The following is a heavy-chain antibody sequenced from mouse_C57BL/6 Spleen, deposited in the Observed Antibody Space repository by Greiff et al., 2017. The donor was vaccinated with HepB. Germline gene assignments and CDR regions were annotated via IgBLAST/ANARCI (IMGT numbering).Heavy chain of an antibody. Sequence: EVQVVESGGGLVQPKGSLKLSCAASGFSFNTYAMNWVRQAPGKGLEWVARIRSKSNNYATYYADSVKDRFTISRDDSESMLYLQMNNLKTEDTAMYYCVRSGYYAMDYWGQGTSVTVSS. J-gene: IGHJ4*01. CDR2: IRSKSNNYAT. CDR3: VRSGYYAMDY. V-gene: IGHV10-1*01. CDR1: GFSFNTYA.